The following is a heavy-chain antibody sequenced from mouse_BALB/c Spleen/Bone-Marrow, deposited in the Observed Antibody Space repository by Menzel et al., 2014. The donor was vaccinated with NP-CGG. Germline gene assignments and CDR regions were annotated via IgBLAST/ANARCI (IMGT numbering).Heavy chain of an antibody. Sequence: QVQLQQSGAELVRPGASVKLSCKASGYTFTSYWINWVKQRPGQGLEWIGNIYPSDSYTNYNQKFKDKATLTVDKSSSTAYMQLSSPTPEDSAVYYCTRGGNYGWYFDVWGAGTTVTVSS. CDR1: GYTFTSYW. CDR3: TRGGNYGWYFDV. CDR2: IYPSDSYT. D-gene: IGHD2-1*01. V-gene: IGHV1-69*02. J-gene: IGHJ1*01.